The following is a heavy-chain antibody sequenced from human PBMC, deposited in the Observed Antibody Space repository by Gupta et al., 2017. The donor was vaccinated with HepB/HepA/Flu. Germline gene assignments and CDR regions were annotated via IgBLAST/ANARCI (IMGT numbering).Heavy chain of an antibody. D-gene: IGHD3-9*01. Sequence: EVQLVESAGGLVQPGVPLRLSCAASGFPFTNSCMHSVRQAPGTGLEWVANINQDGSKMYYVGSVRGRFTISRDNANNSLFLQMNSLRAEDTAVYYCARDANYDSLSWFDPWGQGTLVTVSS. CDR3: ARDANYDSLSWFDP. CDR1: GFPFTNSC. J-gene: IGHJ5*02. V-gene: IGHV3-7*01. CDR2: INQDGSKM.